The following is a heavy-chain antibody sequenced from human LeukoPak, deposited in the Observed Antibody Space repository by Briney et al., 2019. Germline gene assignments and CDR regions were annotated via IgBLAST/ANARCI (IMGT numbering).Heavy chain of an antibody. V-gene: IGHV4-59*08. CDR1: GGSFSGYY. J-gene: IGHJ5*02. CDR3: ARRLVDTAMVPVRRCEWFDP. Sequence: PSETLSLTCAVYGGSFSGYYWSWIRQPPGKGLEWIGYIYYSGSTNYNPSLKSRVTISVDTSKNQFSLKLSSVTAADTAVYYCARRLVDTAMVPVRRCEWFDPWGQGTLVTVSS. D-gene: IGHD5-18*01. CDR2: IYYSGST.